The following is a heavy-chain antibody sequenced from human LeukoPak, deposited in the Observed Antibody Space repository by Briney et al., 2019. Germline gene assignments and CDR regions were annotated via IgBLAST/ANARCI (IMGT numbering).Heavy chain of an antibody. CDR3: AKRIGFGDLLFDY. V-gene: IGHV3-23*01. CDR1: GFTFSSYG. Sequence: GGTLRLSCAASGFTFSSYGMSWVRQAPGKGVGWVSAISGSGGSTYFADSVKGRFTISRDNSKTTLYLQMNSLRAEDTAVYYCAKRIGFGDLLFDYWGQGTLVTVSS. CDR2: ISGSGGST. J-gene: IGHJ4*02. D-gene: IGHD3-10*01.